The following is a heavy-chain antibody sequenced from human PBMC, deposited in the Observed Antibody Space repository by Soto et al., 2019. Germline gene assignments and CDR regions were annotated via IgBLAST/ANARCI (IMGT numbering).Heavy chain of an antibody. CDR2: INSDGSNT. Sequence: GGSLRLSCAASGFTFSSYWMHWVRQAPGKGLVWVSRINSDGSNTAYADSVKGRFTISRDNAKNTLYLQMNSLRAEDTAVYYCVRSPIYGGYLSCVDYWGQGTLVTVSS. J-gene: IGHJ4*02. CDR3: VRSPIYGGYLSCVDY. V-gene: IGHV3-74*01. CDR1: GFTFSSYW. D-gene: IGHD5-12*01.